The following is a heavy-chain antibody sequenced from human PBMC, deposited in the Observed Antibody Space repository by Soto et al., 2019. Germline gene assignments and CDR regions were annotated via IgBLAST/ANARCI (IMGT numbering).Heavy chain of an antibody. CDR2: IYRGEST. D-gene: IGHD6-19*01. CDR3: SRRIGVAGTRRLWFDP. CDR1: GGSISNSDYY. V-gene: IGHV4-39*01. Sequence: QLQLQESGPGLLKPSETLSLTCTVSGGSISNSDYYWGWIRQPPGKGLEWIGSIYRGESTSYNPSLKSRVNISVDTSKNQYSLRLTSVTAADTAIYYCSRRIGVAGTRRLWFDPWGQGTQVTVSS. J-gene: IGHJ5*02.